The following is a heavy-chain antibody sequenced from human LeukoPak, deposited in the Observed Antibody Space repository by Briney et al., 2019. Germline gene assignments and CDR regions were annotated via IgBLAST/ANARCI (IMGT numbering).Heavy chain of an antibody. Sequence: SGGSLRLSSEASGFTFSSFWMSWVRQVPGKGLEWVANIKTDGSETHHVDSVRGRFTISRDNAKNSLYLQMNSLRVEDAGVYYCATNGHSHLNWGQGTLVSVSS. J-gene: IGHJ4*02. V-gene: IGHV3-7*01. CDR2: IKTDGSET. CDR3: ATNGHSHLN. D-gene: IGHD2-21*01. CDR1: GFTFSSFW.